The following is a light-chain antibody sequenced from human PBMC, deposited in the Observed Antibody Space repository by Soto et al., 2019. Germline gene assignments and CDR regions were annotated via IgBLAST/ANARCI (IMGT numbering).Light chain of an antibody. CDR2: AAS. CDR1: QGIRND. V-gene: IGKV1-6*01. J-gene: IGKJ3*01. Sequence: TQAPSSESASVGERLTITVRASQGIRNDLGWYQQKPGKAPKLLIYAASSLQSGLPSRFSGSGSGTDFNLTISSLQPEDFGTYYCLRADNHPRAFGPRTKVDIK. CDR3: LRADNHPRA.